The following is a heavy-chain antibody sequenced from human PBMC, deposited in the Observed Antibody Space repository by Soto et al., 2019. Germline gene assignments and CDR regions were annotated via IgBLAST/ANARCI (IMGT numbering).Heavy chain of an antibody. CDR3: AKDLYGDYGGVDY. Sequence: EVQLLDSGGGLVQPGGSLRLSCAASGFTFSTYAMSWVRQAPGKGLEWVSTITGRGSSTYYADSVKGRFTISRDNSKITLSLQMNSLRAEDTAVYYCAKDLYGDYGGVDYWGQGTLVTVSS. CDR2: ITGRGSST. V-gene: IGHV3-23*01. D-gene: IGHD4-17*01. CDR1: GFTFSTYA. J-gene: IGHJ4*02.